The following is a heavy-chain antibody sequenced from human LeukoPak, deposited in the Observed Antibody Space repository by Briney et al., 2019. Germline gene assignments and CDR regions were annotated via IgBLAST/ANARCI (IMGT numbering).Heavy chain of an antibody. CDR1: GGSFSTYY. CDR3: ARVGRGSDFDY. CDR2: INYSGNT. V-gene: IGHV4-59*01. J-gene: IGHJ4*02. D-gene: IGHD3-10*01. Sequence: SETLSLTCAVYGGSFSTYYWNWIRQSPGKGLEWIAYINYSGNTNYNPSLKSRVTISVDTSKNQFSLKLSSVTAADTAVYYCARVGRGSDFDYWGQGTLVSVSS.